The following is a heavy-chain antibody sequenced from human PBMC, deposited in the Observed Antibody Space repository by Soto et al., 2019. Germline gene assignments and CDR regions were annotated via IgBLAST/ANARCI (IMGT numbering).Heavy chain of an antibody. D-gene: IGHD3-3*01. Sequence: SETLSLTCTVSGGSISSYYWSWIRQPAGKGLEWIGRIYTSGSTNYNPSLKSRVTMSVDTSKNQFSLKLSSVTAADTAVYYCAREGRITIFGVVIIRGDAFDIWGQGTMVTVSS. CDR3: AREGRITIFGVVIIRGDAFDI. J-gene: IGHJ3*02. V-gene: IGHV4-4*07. CDR2: IYTSGST. CDR1: GGSISSYY.